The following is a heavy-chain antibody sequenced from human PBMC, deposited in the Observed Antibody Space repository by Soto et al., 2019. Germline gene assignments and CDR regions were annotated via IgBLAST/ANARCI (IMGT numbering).Heavy chain of an antibody. V-gene: IGHV1-18*01. CDR2: ISADNGDT. J-gene: IGHJ5*02. CDR1: GYTFTNYG. CDR3: AKTPVLLLFGAWLDP. D-gene: IGHD3-16*01. Sequence: QIQLVQSGAEVRKPGASVKISCEASGYTFTNYGIGWVRQAPGEGLEWMGWISADNGDTNYAQKFQGRVTMTTDTSTSTAYMELRSLRSDDTDVYYCAKTPVLLLFGAWLDPWGQGTLVTVSA.